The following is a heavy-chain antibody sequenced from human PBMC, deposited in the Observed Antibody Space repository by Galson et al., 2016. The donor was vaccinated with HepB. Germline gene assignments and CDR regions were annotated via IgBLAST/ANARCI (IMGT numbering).Heavy chain of an antibody. CDR3: VGGYNEVGDY. D-gene: IGHD5-24*01. CDR1: GYTFTXRY. J-gene: IGHJ4*02. Sequence: SVKVSCKASGYTFTXRYLHXVRQAPGQTLEXMGWITPSNGNANYAHKFKDRVTFTRDTSMSTGYMELSSLRSENTAIYYCVGGYNEVGDYWGQGTLVTVSS. CDR2: ITPSNGNA. V-gene: IGHV1-45*02.